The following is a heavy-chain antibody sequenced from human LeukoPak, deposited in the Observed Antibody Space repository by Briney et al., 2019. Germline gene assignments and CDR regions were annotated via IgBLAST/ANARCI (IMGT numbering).Heavy chain of an antibody. V-gene: IGHV1-24*01. Sequence: ASVKVSCKVPGNSLTELSMHWVRQTPGEGLEWLGGFDPEDGETIYAPKFQGRVTMTEDTSTDTAYMELSSLRSEDTAVYYCASGRTDIIVVPATLRNYSFDYWGQGTLVTVSS. D-gene: IGHD2-2*01. CDR2: FDPEDGET. CDR3: ASGRTDIIVVPATLRNYSFDY. CDR1: GNSLTELS. J-gene: IGHJ4*02.